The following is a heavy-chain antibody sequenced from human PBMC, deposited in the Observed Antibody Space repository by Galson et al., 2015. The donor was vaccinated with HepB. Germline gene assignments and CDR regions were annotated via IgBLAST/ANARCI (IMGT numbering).Heavy chain of an antibody. D-gene: IGHD4-17*01. Sequence: SVKVSCKVSGYTFSSYSITWVRQAPGQGLEWMGWMSAYNRKTKYAQKFMGRVTMTTDTSTSTAYMELRSLRSDDTAVYYCARDRVYGDYDVYWYFDLWGRGTLVTVSS. CDR2: MSAYNRKT. CDR3: ARDRVYGDYDVYWYFDL. V-gene: IGHV1-18*01. J-gene: IGHJ2*01. CDR1: GYTFSSYS.